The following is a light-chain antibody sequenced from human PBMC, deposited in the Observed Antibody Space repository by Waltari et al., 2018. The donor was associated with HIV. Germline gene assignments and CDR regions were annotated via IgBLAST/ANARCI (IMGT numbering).Light chain of an antibody. CDR2: EVT. Sequence: QSALTQPPSAPGSPGQSVTLSCTETNSDIGTYDYAPWYQQHPGKAPKLVISEVTKRPSGVSDRFSGSKSGNTAFLTVSGLQAEDEADYYCSSFANRDGFYVLFGGGTRLTVL. V-gene: IGLV2-8*01. CDR3: SSFANRDGFYVL. J-gene: IGLJ2*01. CDR1: NSDIGTYDY.